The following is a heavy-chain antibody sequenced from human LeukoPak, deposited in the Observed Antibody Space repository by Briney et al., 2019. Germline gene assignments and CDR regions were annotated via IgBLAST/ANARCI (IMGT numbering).Heavy chain of an antibody. V-gene: IGHV4-34*01. Sequence: SETLSLTCAVYGGSSSGYYWSWIRQPPGKGLEWIGEINHSGSTNYNPSLKSRVTISVDTSKNQFSLKLSSVTAADTAVYYCARRDVYGPYFDYWGQGTLVTVSS. CDR2: INHSGST. CDR3: ARRDVYGPYFDY. D-gene: IGHD2/OR15-2a*01. J-gene: IGHJ4*02. CDR1: GGSSSGYY.